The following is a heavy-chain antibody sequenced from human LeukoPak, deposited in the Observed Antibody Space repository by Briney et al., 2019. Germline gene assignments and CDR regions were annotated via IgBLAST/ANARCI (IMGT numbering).Heavy chain of an antibody. J-gene: IGHJ4*02. CDR1: GYSFTSYW. Sequence: GESLKISCKGSGYSFTSYWIGWVRQAPGKGLEWVAFIRYDGSNKNYADSVKGRFTISRDNSKNTLYLHMSSLRAEDTAVYYCATAYYDSSGYYVDYWGQGNLVTVSS. CDR3: ATAYYDSSGYYVDY. D-gene: IGHD3-22*01. CDR2: IRYDGSNK. V-gene: IGHV3-30*02.